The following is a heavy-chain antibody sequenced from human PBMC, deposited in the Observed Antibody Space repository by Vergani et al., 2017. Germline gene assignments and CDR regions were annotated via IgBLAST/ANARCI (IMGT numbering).Heavy chain of an antibody. D-gene: IGHD3-22*01. CDR3: AKDMSYDSSGSDY. CDR2: ISGNSGSI. Sequence: EVQLVESGGGLVQPGRSLRLSCAASGFTFDDYAMHWVRQAPGKGLEWVSGISGNSGSIGYADSVKGRFTISRDNAKNSLYLQMNSLRAEDTALYYCAKDMSYDSSGSDYWGQGTLVTVSS. V-gene: IGHV3-9*01. J-gene: IGHJ4*02. CDR1: GFTFDDYA.